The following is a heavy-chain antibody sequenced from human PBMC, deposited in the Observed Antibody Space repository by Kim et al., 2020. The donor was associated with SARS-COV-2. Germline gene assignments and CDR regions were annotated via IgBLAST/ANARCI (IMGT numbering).Heavy chain of an antibody. CDR3: ARDGNPPWYVGGSYSGRFDY. Sequence: ASVKVSCKASGYTFTSYAMHWVRQAPGQRLEWMGWINAGNGNTKYSQKFQGRVTITRDTSASTAYMELSSLRSEDTAVYYCARDGNPPWYVGGSYSGRFDYWGQGTLVTVSS. CDR1: GYTFTSYA. J-gene: IGHJ4*02. V-gene: IGHV1-3*01. D-gene: IGHD1-26*01. CDR2: INAGNGNT.